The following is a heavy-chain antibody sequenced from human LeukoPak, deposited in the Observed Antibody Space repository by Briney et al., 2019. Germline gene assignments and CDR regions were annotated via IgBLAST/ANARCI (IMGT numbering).Heavy chain of an antibody. CDR1: GFTFSRHE. J-gene: IGHJ4*02. V-gene: IGHV3-48*03. CDR3: ARDFDY. CDR2: ISSSGSSI. Sequence: GGSLRLSCVASGFTFSRHEMNWVRQAPGKGLEWVSSISSSGSSIRYADSVKGRFTVSRDNAKNTLYLQMNSLRAEDTSVYYCARDFDYWGQGALVTVSS.